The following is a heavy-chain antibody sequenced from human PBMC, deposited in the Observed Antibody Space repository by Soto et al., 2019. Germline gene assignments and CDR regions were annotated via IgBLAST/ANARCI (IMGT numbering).Heavy chain of an antibody. V-gene: IGHV3-33*01. CDR1: GFDFSTYG. J-gene: IGHJ4*02. CDR3: ARAVGPFDY. D-gene: IGHD1-26*01. Sequence: QVQLVESGGGVVQPGRSLRLSCAASGFDFSTYGMHWVRQAPGKGLEWVAVIWYDGSNKYYADSVRGRFIISRDTSKKPGWLQLNSLRAEDTAVYYCARAVGPFDYWGQGTLVTVSS. CDR2: IWYDGSNK.